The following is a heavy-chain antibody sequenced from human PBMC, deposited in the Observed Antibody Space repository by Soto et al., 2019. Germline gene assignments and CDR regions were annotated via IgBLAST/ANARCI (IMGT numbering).Heavy chain of an antibody. CDR1: GYTFTSYG. J-gene: IGHJ6*02. CDR3: ASSEYSSSSLYYSYYYGMYV. CDR2: ISAYNGNT. D-gene: IGHD6-6*01. V-gene: IGHV1-18*04. Sequence: GASVKVSCKASGYTFTSYGISWVRQAPGQGLEWMGWISAYNGNTNYAQKLQGRVTMTTDTSTSTAYMELRSLRSDDTAVYYCASSEYSSSSLYYSYYYGMYVWGQGTTVTVSS.